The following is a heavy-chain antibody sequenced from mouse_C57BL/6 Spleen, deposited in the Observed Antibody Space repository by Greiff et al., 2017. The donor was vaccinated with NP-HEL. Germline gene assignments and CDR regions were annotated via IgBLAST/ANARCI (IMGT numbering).Heavy chain of an antibody. CDR1: GYAFSSSW. Sequence: VQLQQSGPELVKPGASVKISCKASGYAFSSSWMNWVKQRPGKGLEWIGRIYPGDGDTNYNGKFKGKATLTADKSSSTAYMQLSSLTSEDSAVYFCARSSNYDWYFDVWGTGPRSPSPQ. D-gene: IGHD2-5*01. CDR2: IYPGDGDT. V-gene: IGHV1-82*01. J-gene: IGHJ1*03. CDR3: ARSSNYDWYFDV.